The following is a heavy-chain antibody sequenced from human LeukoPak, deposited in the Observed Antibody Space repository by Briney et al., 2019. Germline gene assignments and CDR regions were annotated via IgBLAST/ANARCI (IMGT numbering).Heavy chain of an antibody. D-gene: IGHD1-7*01. CDR2: ISSSSSYI. J-gene: IGHJ4*02. V-gene: IGHV3-21*01. CDR1: GFTFSSYS. Sequence: GGSLRLSCAASGFTFSSYSMNWVRQAPGKGLEWVSSISSSSSYIYYADSVKGRFTISRDNAKNSLYLQMNSLRAEDTAVYYCARDGLRYNWIYVTFDYWGQGTLVIVSS. CDR3: ARDGLRYNWIYVTFDY.